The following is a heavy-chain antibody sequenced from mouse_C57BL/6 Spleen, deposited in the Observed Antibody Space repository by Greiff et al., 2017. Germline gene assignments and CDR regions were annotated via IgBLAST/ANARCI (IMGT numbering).Heavy chain of an antibody. J-gene: IGHJ2*01. Sequence: VQLQQSGPELVKPGASVKISCKASGYAFSSSWMNWVKQRPGKGLEWIGRIYPGDGDTNYNGKFKGKATLSADKSASTADMQLSSLTSGDSAVYFCAREGGGFDYWGQGTTLTVSS. CDR1: GYAFSSSW. CDR2: IYPGDGDT. CDR3: AREGGGFDY. V-gene: IGHV1-82*01.